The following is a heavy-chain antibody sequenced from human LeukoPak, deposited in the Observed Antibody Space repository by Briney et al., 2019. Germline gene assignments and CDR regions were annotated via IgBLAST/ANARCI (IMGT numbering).Heavy chain of an antibody. V-gene: IGHV4-34*01. CDR3: ARQDYDILTGEDPLDY. CDR1: GGSFSGYY. D-gene: IGHD3-9*01. J-gene: IGHJ4*02. Sequence: SETLSLTCAVYGGSFSGYYWSWIRQPPGKGLEWIGEINHSGSTNYNPSLKSRVTISVDTSKNQFSLKLSSVTAADTAVYYCARQDYDILTGEDPLDYWGQGTLVTVSS. CDR2: INHSGST.